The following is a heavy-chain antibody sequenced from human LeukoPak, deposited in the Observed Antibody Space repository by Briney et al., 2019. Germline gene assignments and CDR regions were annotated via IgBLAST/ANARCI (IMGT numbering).Heavy chain of an antibody. CDR2: IYTSGST. V-gene: IGHV4-4*07. D-gene: IGHD2-2*01. J-gene: IGHJ3*02. CDR1: GGSISSYY. CDR3: ARGGRVSSTSDAFDI. Sequence: SETLSLTCTVSGGSISSYYWSWIRQPAGKGLEWIGRIYTSGSTNYNPSLKSRVTMSVDTSKNQFSLKLSSVTAADTAVYYCARGGRVSSTSDAFDIWGQGTMVTVSS.